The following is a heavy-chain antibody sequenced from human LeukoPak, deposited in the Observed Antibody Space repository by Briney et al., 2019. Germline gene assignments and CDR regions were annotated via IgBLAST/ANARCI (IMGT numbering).Heavy chain of an antibody. CDR3: ARVYGDYVWGSYRSYYFDY. CDR2: ISAYNGNT. CDR1: GGTFSSYA. D-gene: IGHD3-16*02. Sequence: ASVKVSCKASGGTFSSYAISWVRQAPGQGLEWMGWISAYNGNTNYAQKLQGRVTMTTDTSTSTAYMELRSLRSDDTAVYYCARVYGDYVWGSYRSYYFDYWGQGTLVTVSS. J-gene: IGHJ4*02. V-gene: IGHV1-18*01.